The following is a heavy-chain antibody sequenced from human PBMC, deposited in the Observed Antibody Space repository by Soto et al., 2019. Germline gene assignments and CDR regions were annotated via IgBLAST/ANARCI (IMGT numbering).Heavy chain of an antibody. J-gene: IGHJ3*01. CDR2: IFSGGST. V-gene: IGHV3-53*01. Sequence: EVQLVESGGGLIQPGGSLRLSCAASGFTFSSNDMNWDRQAPGKGLEWVSLIFSGGSTSYADSVKGRFTISRDNSNNMLYLQMSSLRAEDTAVYYCATRPLLPGAPWGQGTVVTVSS. CDR3: ATRPLLPGAP. CDR1: GFTFSSND. D-gene: IGHD3-22*01.